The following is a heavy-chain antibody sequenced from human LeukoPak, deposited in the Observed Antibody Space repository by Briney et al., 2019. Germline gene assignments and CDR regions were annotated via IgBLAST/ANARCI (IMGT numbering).Heavy chain of an antibody. V-gene: IGHV4-61*02. J-gene: IGHJ4*02. D-gene: IGHD3-22*01. CDR1: GGSISSGSYY. CDR3: ARGYYDSSGYYHEGY. Sequence: SQTLSLTCTVSGGSISSGSYYWSWIRQPAGKGLEWIGRIYTSGSTNYNPSLKSRVTIPVDTSKNQLSLKLSSVTAADTAVYYCARGYYDSSGYYHEGYWGQGTLVTVSS. CDR2: IYTSGST.